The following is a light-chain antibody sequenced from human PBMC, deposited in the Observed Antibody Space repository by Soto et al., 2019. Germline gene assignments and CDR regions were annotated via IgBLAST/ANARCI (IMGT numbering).Light chain of an antibody. V-gene: IGLV2-8*01. CDR2: EVT. CDR3: SAYAGSNTFV. Sequence: QSALAQPPSASGSPGQSVTISCNGTSSDVGDNYVSWYQQHLGKAPKLIIYEVTLRPSGVPDRFSGSKSGNTASLTVSGLQADDEADYHCSAYAGSNTFVFGTGTKLTVL. J-gene: IGLJ1*01. CDR1: SSDVGDNY.